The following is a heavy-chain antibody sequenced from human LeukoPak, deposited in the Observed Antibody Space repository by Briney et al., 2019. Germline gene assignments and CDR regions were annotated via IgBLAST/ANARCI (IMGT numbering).Heavy chain of an antibody. V-gene: IGHV1-2*02. J-gene: IGHJ4*02. Sequence: ASVKVSCKASGYTFTDYYLHWVRQAPGRGLEWMGWINPNSGGTNYAQTFQGRVTMTRDTSTTTAYLELSRLRSDDTAVYYCARIGYNHYFDYWGQGTLVTVSS. CDR1: GYTFTDYY. D-gene: IGHD5-24*01. CDR3: ARIGYNHYFDY. CDR2: INPNSGGT.